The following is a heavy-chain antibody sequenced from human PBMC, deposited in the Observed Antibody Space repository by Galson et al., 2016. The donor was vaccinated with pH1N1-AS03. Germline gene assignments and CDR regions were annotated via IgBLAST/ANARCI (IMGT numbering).Heavy chain of an antibody. J-gene: IGHJ4*02. V-gene: IGHV4-34*01. Sequence: SETLSLTCAVSGGSFSGNYRSWIRQPPGKGLEWIGEINHSGSTNSNPSLQNRVAISVDPSKNQFSLNVTSVTAADTAVYYCARVKRRRLNGPMTFDYWGQGTLVTVSS. CDR2: INHSGST. D-gene: IGHD3-22*01. CDR1: GGSFSGNY. CDR3: ARVKRRRLNGPMTFDY.